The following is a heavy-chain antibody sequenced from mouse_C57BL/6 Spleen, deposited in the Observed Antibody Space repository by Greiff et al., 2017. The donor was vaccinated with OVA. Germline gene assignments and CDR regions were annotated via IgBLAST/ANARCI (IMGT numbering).Heavy chain of an antibody. CDR3: ARSPHYDYDWYFDV. CDR1: GYTFTDYN. Sequence: EVKLQQSGPELVKPGASVKMSCKASGYTFTDYNMHWVKQSHGKSLEWIGYINPNNGGTSYNQKFKGKATLTVNKSSSTAYMELRSLTSEDSAVYYCARSPHYDYDWYFDVWGTGTTVTVSS. CDR2: INPNNGGT. D-gene: IGHD2-4*01. V-gene: IGHV1-22*01. J-gene: IGHJ1*03.